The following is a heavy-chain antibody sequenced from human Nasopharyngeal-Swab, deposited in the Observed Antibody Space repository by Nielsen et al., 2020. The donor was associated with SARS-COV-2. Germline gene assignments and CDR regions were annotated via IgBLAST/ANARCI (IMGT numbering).Heavy chain of an antibody. Sequence: WIRQPPGKVLEWVSNISSSSSYTNYADSAKGRFTISRDNAKNSLYLQMNSLRVEDTAVYYCARVSYYDILTGYYKGFFDYWGQGTLVTVSS. CDR3: ARVSYYDILTGYYKGFFDY. CDR2: ISSSSSYT. J-gene: IGHJ4*02. D-gene: IGHD3-9*01. V-gene: IGHV3-11*06.